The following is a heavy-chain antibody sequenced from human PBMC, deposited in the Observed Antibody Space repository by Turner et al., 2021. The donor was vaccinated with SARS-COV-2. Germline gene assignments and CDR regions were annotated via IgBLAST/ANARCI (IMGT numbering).Heavy chain of an antibody. CDR1: GSDYY. Sequence: QVQLVQSGAEVKKPGASVKVSCKASGSDYYVHWVRQAPGQGLEWMGWINPLSGDTSYARKIRGRVTITWDTSTTTAYMELSRLRSDDTAAYYCAELSGYYDYWGQGTLVTVSS. D-gene: IGHD3-22*01. V-gene: IGHV1-2*02. CDR2: INPLSGDT. J-gene: IGHJ4*02. CDR3: AELSGYYDY.